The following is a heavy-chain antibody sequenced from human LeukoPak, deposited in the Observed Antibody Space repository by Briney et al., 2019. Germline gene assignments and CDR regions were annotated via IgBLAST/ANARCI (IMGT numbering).Heavy chain of an antibody. V-gene: IGHV4-59*01. J-gene: IGHJ4*02. Sequence: SETLSLTCTVSGGSINGYYWNWIRQAPGKGLEWIGYIHYRGSTNYNPSLKSRVTISVDTSENQFSLKLSSGPAADTAVYYCAAEFDNEQWLDWDYWGRGTLVTVSS. D-gene: IGHD6-19*01. CDR3: AAEFDNEQWLDWDY. CDR2: IHYRGST. CDR1: GGSINGYY.